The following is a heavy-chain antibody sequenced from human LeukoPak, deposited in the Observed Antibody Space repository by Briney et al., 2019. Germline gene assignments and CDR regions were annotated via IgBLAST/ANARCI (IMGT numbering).Heavy chain of an antibody. CDR1: GYTFTSYA. CDR3: AGDYDILTGYYNFDY. J-gene: IGHJ4*02. Sequence: APVKVSCKASGYTFTSYAMHWVRQAPGQRLEWIGWINAGNGNTKYSQKFQGRVTITRDTSASTAYMELSSLRSEDTAVYYCAGDYDILTGYYNFDYWGQGTLSPSPQ. D-gene: IGHD3-9*01. CDR2: INAGNGNT. V-gene: IGHV1-3*01.